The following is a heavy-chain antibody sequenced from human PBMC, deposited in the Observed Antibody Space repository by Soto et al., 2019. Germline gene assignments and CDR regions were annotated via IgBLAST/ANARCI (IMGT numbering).Heavy chain of an antibody. V-gene: IGHV3-23*01. CDR1: GFTFSVYA. J-gene: IGHJ4*02. Sequence: GGSLRLSCAATGFTFSVYAMTWVRQAPGMRLESVAGIGGSGRNTYYADSVKGRFTISRDNSKNTLFLQMNSLRDEDTAIYYCAKDGLSDSPSAIDYWGQGTRVTVSS. CDR3: AKDGLSDSPSAIDY. CDR2: IGGSGRNT. D-gene: IGHD6-13*01.